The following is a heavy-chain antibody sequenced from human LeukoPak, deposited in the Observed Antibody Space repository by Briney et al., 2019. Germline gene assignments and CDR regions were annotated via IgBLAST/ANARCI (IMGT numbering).Heavy chain of an antibody. V-gene: IGHV3-21*01. CDR3: ARDYGNYVYYCDY. CDR1: GXTFNTYS. CDR2: ISSGSRYI. D-gene: IGHD4-11*01. Sequence: PGGSLRLSCAASGXTFNTYSMNWVRQAPGKGLEWVSSISSGSRYIYYADSVKGRFTISRDNAKNSLYLQMNSLRAEDTAVYYCARDYGNYVYYCDYWGQGTLVTVSS. J-gene: IGHJ4*02.